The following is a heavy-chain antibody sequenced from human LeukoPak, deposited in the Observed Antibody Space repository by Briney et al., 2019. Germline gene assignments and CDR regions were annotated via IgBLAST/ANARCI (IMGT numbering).Heavy chain of an antibody. CDR1: GFTFSSYW. Sequence: GGPLRLSCAASGFTFSSYWMHWVRQAPGKGLVWVSRINSDGSNTSYADSVKGRFTISRDNAKNTLYLQMNSLRAEDTAVYYCARASGIDWYFDLWGRGTLVTVSS. CDR2: INSDGSNT. V-gene: IGHV3-74*01. D-gene: IGHD1-26*01. J-gene: IGHJ2*01. CDR3: ARASGIDWYFDL.